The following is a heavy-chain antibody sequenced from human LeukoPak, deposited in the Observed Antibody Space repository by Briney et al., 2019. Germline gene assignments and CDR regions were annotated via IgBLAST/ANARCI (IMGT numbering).Heavy chain of an antibody. D-gene: IGHD2-2*01. J-gene: IGHJ4*02. V-gene: IGHV4-39*01. CDR2: IYYSGST. CDR3: ARHDIAVVPAYYFDY. CDR1: GGSISSSSYY. Sequence: SETLSLTCTVSGGSISSSSYYWGWIRQPPGKGLEWIGSIYYSGSTYYNPSLKSRVTISVDTSKNQFSLKLSSATAADTAVYYCARHDIAVVPAYYFDYWGQGTLVTVSS.